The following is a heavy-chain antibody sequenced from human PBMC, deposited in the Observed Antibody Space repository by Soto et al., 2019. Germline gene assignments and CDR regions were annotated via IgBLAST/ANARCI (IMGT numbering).Heavy chain of an antibody. CDR2: ISPTGEQR. J-gene: IGHJ6*02. CDR3: AKRYGSGSYRDFNSYYGMDI. CDR1: RFTFRNYG. D-gene: IGHD3-10*01. V-gene: IGHV3-23*01. Sequence: GGSLRLSCATSRFTFRNYGMSWVRQGPGKGLEWVSGISPTGEQRFYVDSVKGRFFISRDNSQNTLSLEMSNLRADDTAVYYCAKRYGSGSYRDFNSYYGMDIWGQGTSVTVSS.